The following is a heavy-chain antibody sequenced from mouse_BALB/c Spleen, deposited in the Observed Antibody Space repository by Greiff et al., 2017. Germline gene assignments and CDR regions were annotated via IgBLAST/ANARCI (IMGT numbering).Heavy chain of an antibody. D-gene: IGHD2-10*01. CDR3: ARPAYYCSPAWFAY. J-gene: IGHJ3*01. Sequence: EVHLVESGGGLVPPGGSRKLSCAASGFTFSSFGMHWVRQAPEKGLVWVAYISSGSSTIYYADTVKGRFTISRDNPKNTLFLQMTSLRSEDTAMYYCARPAYYCSPAWFAYWGQGTLVTVSA. CDR1: GFTFSSFG. V-gene: IGHV5-17*02. CDR2: ISSGSSTI.